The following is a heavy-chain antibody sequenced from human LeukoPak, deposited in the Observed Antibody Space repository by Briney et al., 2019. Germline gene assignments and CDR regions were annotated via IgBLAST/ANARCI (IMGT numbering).Heavy chain of an antibody. CDR1: GFTFSSYA. J-gene: IGHJ4*02. CDR3: ANLIDSASVDY. V-gene: IGHV3-23*01. D-gene: IGHD3-16*02. Sequence: PGGSLRLSCAASGFTFSSYAMSWVRQAPGKGLEWVSSFSGNAGSTFYADSVKGRFTISGDSSKNTLYLQMNSLRVEDTAVYYCANLIDSASVDYWGQGTLVTVSS. CDR2: FSGNAGST.